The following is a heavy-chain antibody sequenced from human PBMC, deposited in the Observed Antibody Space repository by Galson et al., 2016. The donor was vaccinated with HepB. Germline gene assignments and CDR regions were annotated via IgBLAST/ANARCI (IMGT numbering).Heavy chain of an antibody. D-gene: IGHD2-21*02. CDR2: INPNGGST. CDR3: ARVIAASGYCGGDCPPYY. J-gene: IGHJ4*02. Sequence: SVKVSCKASGYSFSSYYIYWVRQALGQGLEWMGIINPNGGSTTYAQKFRGRVTMSRDTSTTTVYMELSNLRSEDAAVYYCARVIAASGYCGGDCPPYYWGQGTLVTVSS. CDR1: GYSFSSYY. V-gene: IGHV1-46*01.